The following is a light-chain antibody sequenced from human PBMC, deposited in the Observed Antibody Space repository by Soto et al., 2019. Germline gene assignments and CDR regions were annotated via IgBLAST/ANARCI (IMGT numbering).Light chain of an antibody. CDR1: QSVSSSY. V-gene: IGKV3-20*01. Sequence: EIVLTQSPGTLSLSPGERATLSCRASQSVSSSYLAWYQQKPGQAPRLLIYGASSRATGIPDRFSGSGSGTEFTLTISRMEPEDCAVYYCQQYGSSLFTFGPGTKVDIK. J-gene: IGKJ3*01. CDR3: QQYGSSLFT. CDR2: GAS.